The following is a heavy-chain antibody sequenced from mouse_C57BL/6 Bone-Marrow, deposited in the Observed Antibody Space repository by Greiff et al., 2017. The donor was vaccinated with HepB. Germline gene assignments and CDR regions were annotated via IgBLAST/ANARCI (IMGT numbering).Heavy chain of an antibody. V-gene: IGHV7-1*01. CDR1: GFTFSDFY. Sequence: EVKLVESGGGLVQSGRSLRLSCATSGFTFSDFYMEWVRQAPGKGLEWIAASRNKANDYTTEYSASVKGRFIVSRDTSQSILYLQMNALRAEDTAIYYCARDGYYVRFAYWGQGTLVTVSA. CDR2: SRNKANDYTT. J-gene: IGHJ3*01. D-gene: IGHD1-1*01. CDR3: ARDGYYVRFAY.